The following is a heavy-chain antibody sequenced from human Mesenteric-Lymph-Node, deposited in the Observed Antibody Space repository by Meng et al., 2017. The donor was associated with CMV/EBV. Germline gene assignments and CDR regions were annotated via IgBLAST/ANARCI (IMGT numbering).Heavy chain of an antibody. CDR2: IYWDDDK. D-gene: IGHD3-10*01. Sequence: TGGVGVGWVRQPPGKALELLALIYWDDDKRYSPSLKSRLTITKDTSKNQVVLTMTNMDPVDTATYYCAHRHGGYTSGSYAKYYYFDYWGQGALVTVSS. CDR1: TGGVG. J-gene: IGHJ4*02. V-gene: IGHV2-5*02. CDR3: AHRHGGYTSGSYAKYYYFDY.